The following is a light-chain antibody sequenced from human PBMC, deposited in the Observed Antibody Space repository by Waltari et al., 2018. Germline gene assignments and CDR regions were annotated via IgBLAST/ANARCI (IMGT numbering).Light chain of an antibody. CDR1: RSDAGGYNY. Sequence: QSALTQPPSASGSPGQSVTISCTGTRSDAGGYNYVSWYQQHPGKAPQLVIYEVSKRPSGVPDRFSGSKSGNTASLTVSGLQAEDEADYYCSSYAGSNNVVFGGGTKLTVL. CDR3: SSYAGSNNVV. V-gene: IGLV2-8*01. J-gene: IGLJ2*01. CDR2: EVS.